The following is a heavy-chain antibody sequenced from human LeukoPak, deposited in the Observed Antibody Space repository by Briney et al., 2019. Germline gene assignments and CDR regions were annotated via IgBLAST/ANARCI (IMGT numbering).Heavy chain of an antibody. Sequence: PGGSLRLSCAASGFTFSSYAMSWVRRAPGKGLEWVSAISGSGGSTYYADSVKGRFTISRDNSKNTLYLQMNSLRAEDTAVYYCAKVISGSYPTSLDYWGQGTLVTVSS. CDR1: GFTFSSYA. V-gene: IGHV3-23*01. J-gene: IGHJ4*02. CDR2: ISGSGGST. D-gene: IGHD1-26*01. CDR3: AKVISGSYPTSLDY.